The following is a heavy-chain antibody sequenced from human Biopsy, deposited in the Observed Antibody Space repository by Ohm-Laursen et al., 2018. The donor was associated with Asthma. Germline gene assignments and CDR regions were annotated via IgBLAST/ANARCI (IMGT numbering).Heavy chain of an antibody. Sequence: SLRLSCAASGFSFDVYAMFWARQTPGKGLECVSGISWNIGTTGYADSVKGRFTISSDNAKNSLYLQMNSLGPEDTAVYYCARDMGAGPNQPPSGSGSSHLYGMDVWGQGTTVTVSS. J-gene: IGHJ6*02. CDR1: GFSFDVYA. CDR3: ARDMGAGPNQPPSGSGSSHLYGMDV. CDR2: ISWNIGTT. V-gene: IGHV3-9*01. D-gene: IGHD3-10*01.